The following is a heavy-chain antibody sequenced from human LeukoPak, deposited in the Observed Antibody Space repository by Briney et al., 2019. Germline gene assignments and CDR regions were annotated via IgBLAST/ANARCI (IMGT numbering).Heavy chain of an antibody. D-gene: IGHD5-24*01. J-gene: IGHJ4*02. CDR2: IIPIFGTA. CDR1: GGTFSSYA. Sequence: VASVKVSCKASGGTFSSYAISWVRQAPGQGLEWMGGIIPIFGTANYAQKFQGRVTITADESTSTAYMELSSLRSEDTAVYYCARDRGKGYFDYWGQGTLVTVSS. V-gene: IGHV1-69*13. CDR3: ARDRGKGYFDY.